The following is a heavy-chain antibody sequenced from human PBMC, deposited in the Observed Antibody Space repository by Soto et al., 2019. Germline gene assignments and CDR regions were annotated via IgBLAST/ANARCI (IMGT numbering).Heavy chain of an antibody. CDR2: ISWNSGQL. CDR1: GFNFENYA. J-gene: IGHJ6*04. Sequence: EVLLVESGGGLVQPDRPLRLSCAASGFNFENYAMHWVRQAPGKGLEWVSGISWNSGQLDYAGSVRSRFTISRDNGKNSLYLEMNSLRPDDPALYFCEKDKSTGKYSYFRTLDVWGRATTVIVSS. D-gene: IGHD2-15*01. CDR3: EKDKSTGKYSYFRTLDV. V-gene: IGHV3-9*01.